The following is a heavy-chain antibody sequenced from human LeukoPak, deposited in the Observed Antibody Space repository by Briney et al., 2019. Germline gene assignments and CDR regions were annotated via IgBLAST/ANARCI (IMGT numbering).Heavy chain of an antibody. CDR2: ISYDGSNK. J-gene: IGHJ4*02. V-gene: IGHV3-30*04. D-gene: IGHD3-10*01. CDR1: GFTFSSYA. Sequence: PGGSLRLSCAASGFTFSSYAMHWARQAPGKGLEWVAVISYDGSNKYYADSVKGRFTISRDNSKNTLYLQMNSLRAEDTAVYHCARGWSMVRGPGAWDYWGQGTLVTVSS. CDR3: ARGWSMVRGPGAWDY.